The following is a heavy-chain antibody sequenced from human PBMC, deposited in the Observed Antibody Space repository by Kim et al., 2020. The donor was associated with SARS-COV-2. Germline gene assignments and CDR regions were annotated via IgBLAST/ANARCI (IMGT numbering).Heavy chain of an antibody. CDR3: AREADCSGGSCYQTNWFDP. Sequence: SETLSLTCTVSGGSISIGGYYWSWIRQHPGKGLEWIGYIYYSGSTYYNPSLKSRVTISVDTSKNQFSLKLSSVTAAVTAVYYCAREADCSGGSCYQTNWFDPWGQGTLVTVSS. J-gene: IGHJ5*02. V-gene: IGHV4-31*03. CDR1: GGSISIGGYY. D-gene: IGHD2-15*01. CDR2: IYYSGST.